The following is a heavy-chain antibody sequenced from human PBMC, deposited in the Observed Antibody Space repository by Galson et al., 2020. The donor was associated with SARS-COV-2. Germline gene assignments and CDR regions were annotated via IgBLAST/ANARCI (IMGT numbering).Heavy chain of an antibody. CDR1: GGSISSSY. Sequence: SETLSLTCTVSGGSISSSYWSWIRQPPGKGLEWIGYIYYSGTTNYYPSLKSRVTISVDTSKNQFSLKLSSVTAAVTAVYFCARGESDYTSPPDSWFDPLCNGTLVTVSS. V-gene: IGHV4-59*01. CDR2: IYYSGTT. CDR3: ARGESDYTSPPDSWFDP. J-gene: IGHJ5*02. D-gene: IGHD4-4*01.